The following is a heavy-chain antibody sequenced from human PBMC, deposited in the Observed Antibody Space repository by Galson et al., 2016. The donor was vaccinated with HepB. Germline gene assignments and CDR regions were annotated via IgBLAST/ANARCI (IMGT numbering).Heavy chain of an antibody. J-gene: IGHJ5*02. V-gene: IGHV4-59*11. CDR1: GVSIDTHY. CDR3: ARIVGAGTLHWIDP. D-gene: IGHD2-21*01. Sequence: SETLSLTCTISGVSIDTHYWSWFRQPPGKGLEWIGFVFYNGNTNYNSSLKSRVTLSIDTSKKHFSLRLTSVTAADTAIYYCARIVGAGTLHWIDPWGQGTLVAVSS. CDR2: VFYNGNT.